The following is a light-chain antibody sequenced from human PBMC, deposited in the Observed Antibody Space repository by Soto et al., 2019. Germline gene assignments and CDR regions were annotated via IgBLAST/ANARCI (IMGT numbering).Light chain of an antibody. CDR2: ATS. CDR3: QQYRGSPLP. Sequence: EIVVTQSPATLSLSPGERATLSCRASQSVGNNFAWYQQKPGQAPRLLVFATSTRATGVQTRFSGSGSGTEFTLTISSLEPEDFVVYYSQQYRGSPLPFGGGPRLEIE. CDR1: QSVGNN. J-gene: IGKJ4*01. V-gene: IGKV3-15*01.